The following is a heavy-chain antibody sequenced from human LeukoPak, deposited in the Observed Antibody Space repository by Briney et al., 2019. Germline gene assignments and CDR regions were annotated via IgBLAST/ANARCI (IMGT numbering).Heavy chain of an antibody. D-gene: IGHD3-22*01. V-gene: IGHV3-23*01. J-gene: IGHJ4*02. Sequence: GGSLRLSCAASGFTFSSYAMSWVRQAPGKGLEWVSAISGSGGSTYYADSVKGRFTISRDNSKNTLYLQMNSLRAEDTAVYYCARADYYDSSGYCNYWGQGTLVTVSS. CDR1: GFTFSSYA. CDR2: ISGSGGST. CDR3: ARADYYDSSGYCNY.